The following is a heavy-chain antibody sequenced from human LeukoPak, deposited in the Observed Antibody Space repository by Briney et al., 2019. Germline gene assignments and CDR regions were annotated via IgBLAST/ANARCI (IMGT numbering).Heavy chain of an antibody. J-gene: IGHJ4*02. D-gene: IGHD5-18*01. CDR2: IYYSGNT. CDR3: AVLGGYSYGFAY. CDR1: GGSISSSSYY. Sequence: SETLSLTCTVSGGSISSSSYYWGGIRQPPGKGLEWIGSIYYSGNTYYNPSLKSRATISPDTSKNQFSLKLSSVTAADTAVYYCAVLGGYSYGFAYWGQGTLVTVSS. V-gene: IGHV4-39*01.